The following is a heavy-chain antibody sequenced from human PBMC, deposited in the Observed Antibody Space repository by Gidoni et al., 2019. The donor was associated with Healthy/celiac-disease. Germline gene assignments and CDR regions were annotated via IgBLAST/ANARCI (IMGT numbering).Heavy chain of an antibody. D-gene: IGHD6-19*01. CDR1: GFTFSSYA. CDR3: AKGAYSSGWKFIDY. V-gene: IGHV3-23*01. CDR2: ISGSGGST. Sequence: EVQLLESGGGLVQPGGSLRLSCEASGFTFSSYAMSWFRQAPGRGMDWVSSISGSGGSTYYADSVKGRFTISRDNSKNTLYLQMNSLRAEDTAVYYCAKGAYSSGWKFIDYWGQGTLVTVSS. J-gene: IGHJ4*02.